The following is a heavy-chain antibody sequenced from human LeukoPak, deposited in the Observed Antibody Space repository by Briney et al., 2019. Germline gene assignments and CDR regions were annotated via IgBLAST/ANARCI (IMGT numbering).Heavy chain of an antibody. CDR2: IHYSGSA. J-gene: IGHJ5*02. CDR3: ARHGFLLVTTKGWFDP. V-gene: IGHV4-39*01. Sequence: SETLSLTCTVSGDSISSSTYYWGWVRQPPGKGLEWIGSIHYSGSAYYNPSLKSRVTISVDTSNNQFPLKLSSVTAADTAVYYCARHGFLLVTTKGWFDPWGQGTLVTVSS. CDR1: GDSISSSTYY. D-gene: IGHD4-17*01.